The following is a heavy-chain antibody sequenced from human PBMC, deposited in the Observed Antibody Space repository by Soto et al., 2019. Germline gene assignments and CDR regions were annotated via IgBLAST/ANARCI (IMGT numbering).Heavy chain of an antibody. D-gene: IGHD3-10*01. CDR1: EISFRDYA. V-gene: IGHV3-23*01. Sequence: GGSLRLSCVASEISFRDYAMNWVRQAPGKGLEWVSSISYTGDATNYADSVKGRFTISRDNSKSTLYLRMSSLRADDTAVYYCAAESSQLLWFGELLSWGQGTLVTVSS. CDR3: AAESSQLLWFGELLS. J-gene: IGHJ5*02. CDR2: ISYTGDAT.